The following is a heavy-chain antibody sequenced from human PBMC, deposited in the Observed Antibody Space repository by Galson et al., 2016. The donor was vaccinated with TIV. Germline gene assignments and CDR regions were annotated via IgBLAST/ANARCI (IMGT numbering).Heavy chain of an antibody. CDR1: GVSITSSTYY. J-gene: IGHJ2*01. Sequence: ETLSLTCTVSGVSITSSTYYWGWIRQPPGKGLEWIGSVYYNGDTYYNPSLKSRVTISVDTPKNQFSLKLNSVTAADTSIFYCARHGAWSWYFDLWGRGTLVTVSS. CDR3: ARHGAWSWYFDL. CDR2: VYYNGDT. V-gene: IGHV4-39*01. D-gene: IGHD3-16*01.